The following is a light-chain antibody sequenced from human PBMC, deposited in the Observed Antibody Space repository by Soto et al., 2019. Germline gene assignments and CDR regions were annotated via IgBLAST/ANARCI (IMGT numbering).Light chain of an antibody. Sequence: DIQMTQSPSTLSGSGGDRVTITCRASQTISSLLAWYQQKPGKAPKLLIYKASTLKSGVPSRFSGSGSGTEFTLTISSLQPDDFATYYCQHYNSYSEAFGQGTKVDI. CDR3: QHYNSYSEA. V-gene: IGKV1-5*03. CDR2: KAS. CDR1: QTISSL. J-gene: IGKJ1*01.